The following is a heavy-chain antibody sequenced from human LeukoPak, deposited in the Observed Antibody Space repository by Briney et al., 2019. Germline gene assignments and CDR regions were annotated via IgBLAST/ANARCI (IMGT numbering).Heavy chain of an antibody. CDR3: ARRRGDGYNSPFDY. J-gene: IGHJ4*02. D-gene: IGHD5-24*01. CDR1: GYSFPDYW. V-gene: IGHV5-51*01. CDR2: IYPADSDT. Sequence: GESLKISCKGSGYSFPDYWIDGVRQMPGQGLEWMGIIYPADSDTRYRPSFQGQVTISADKSINTAYLQWSTLKASDTATYYCARRRGDGYNSPFDYWGQGTLVTVPS.